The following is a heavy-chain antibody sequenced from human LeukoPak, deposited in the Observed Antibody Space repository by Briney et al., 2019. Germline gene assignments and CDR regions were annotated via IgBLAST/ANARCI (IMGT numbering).Heavy chain of an antibody. CDR3: ARGADGVSSNSRGWFDP. CDR1: GFTFSSYS. CDR2: ISTSSSYI. J-gene: IGHJ5*02. Sequence: PGGSLRLSCTASGFTFSSYSMNWVRQAPGKGLEWVSSISTSSSYIYYADSVKGRFTISRDNARNSLYLQMNTLRAEDTAVYSCARGADGVSSNSRGWFDPGAREPWSPSPQ. V-gene: IGHV3-21*01. D-gene: IGHD2-15*01.